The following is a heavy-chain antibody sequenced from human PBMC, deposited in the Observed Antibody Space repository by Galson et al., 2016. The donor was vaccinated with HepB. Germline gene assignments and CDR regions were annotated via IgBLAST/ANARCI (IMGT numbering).Heavy chain of an antibody. Sequence: SLRLSCAASGFTFNVYGMHWVRQAPGKGLEWVASISHDGSNSYHVDSVKGRFTISRDNFKSTLYLEMNSLRGEATAIYYCAKGDYDVLRYSDHWGQGTLVTVSS. CDR2: ISHDGSNS. J-gene: IGHJ4*02. D-gene: IGHD3-9*01. CDR1: GFTFNVYG. V-gene: IGHV3-30*18. CDR3: AKGDYDVLRYSDH.